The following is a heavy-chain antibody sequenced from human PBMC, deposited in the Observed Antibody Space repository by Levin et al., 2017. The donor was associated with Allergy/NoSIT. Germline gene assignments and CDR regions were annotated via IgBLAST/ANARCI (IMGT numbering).Heavy chain of an antibody. J-gene: IGHJ4*02. D-gene: IGHD3-16*02. CDR3: ARGGPPNYDYNWGSYRDGYFDY. CDR2: IRNKAHGGTT. CDR1: GFTFGDYA. Sequence: GGSQRLSCTGSGFTFGDYAMSWVRQAPGKGLEWVGFIRNKAHGGTTEYAASVKGRLTISRDDSKSIAYLQMNSLKTEDTAVYFCARGGPPNYDYNWGSYRDGYFDYWGQGTLVTVSS. V-gene: IGHV3-49*04.